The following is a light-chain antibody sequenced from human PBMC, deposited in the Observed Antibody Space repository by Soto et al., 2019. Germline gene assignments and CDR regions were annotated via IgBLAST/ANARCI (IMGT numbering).Light chain of an antibody. J-gene: IGLJ1*01. Sequence: QSALTQPASVSGCPGQSITISCTGTSSDVGSYNLVSWFQQLPGKVPKLIIYEGTKRPSGVSDRFSGSKSGYTASLTISGLQAEDAADYYCFSYAGNSVYVFGTGTKVTVL. V-gene: IGLV2-23*01. CDR2: EGT. CDR3: FSYAGNSVYV. CDR1: SSDVGSYNL.